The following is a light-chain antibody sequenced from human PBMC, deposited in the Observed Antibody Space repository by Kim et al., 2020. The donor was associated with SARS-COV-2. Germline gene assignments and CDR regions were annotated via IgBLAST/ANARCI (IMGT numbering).Light chain of an antibody. J-gene: IGLJ3*02. CDR3: CSYAGTYTWV. V-gene: IGLV2-11*01. Sequence: GQSVPISCTGAGSDVGGYDYVSWYQQNPGKAPKLMIYDVSKRPSGVPDRFSGSKSGNTASLTISGLQAEDEADYYCCSYAGTYTWVFGGGTKLTVL. CDR2: DVS. CDR1: GSDVGGYDY.